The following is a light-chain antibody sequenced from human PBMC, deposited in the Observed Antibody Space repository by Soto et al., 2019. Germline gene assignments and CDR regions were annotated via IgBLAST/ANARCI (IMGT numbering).Light chain of an antibody. V-gene: IGKV3-15*01. CDR3: QQYNNWPV. CDR1: QSLSIN. J-gene: IGKJ1*01. Sequence: EIVMTQSPATLSVSPGERATLSCRASQSLSINLAWYQQKPGQAPRLLIYSASTRATGIPSRFSGSGSGTGFTLTISSLQSEDFAVYYCQQYNNWPVFGQGTKVEIK. CDR2: SAS.